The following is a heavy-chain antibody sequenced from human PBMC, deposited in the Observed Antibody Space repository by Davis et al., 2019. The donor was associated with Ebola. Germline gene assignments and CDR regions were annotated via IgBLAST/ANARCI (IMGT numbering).Heavy chain of an antibody. V-gene: IGHV4-4*07. J-gene: IGHJ6*02. CDR3: ARDVNYYDSSGYYSSVGMDV. Sequence: PSETLSLTCTVSGGSISSYYWSWIRQPAGKGLEWIGRIYTSGSTNYNPSLKSRVTMSVDTSKNQFSLKLSSVTAADTAVYYCARDVNYYDSSGYYSSVGMDVWGQGTTVTVSS. CDR1: GGSISSYY. D-gene: IGHD3-22*01. CDR2: IYTSGST.